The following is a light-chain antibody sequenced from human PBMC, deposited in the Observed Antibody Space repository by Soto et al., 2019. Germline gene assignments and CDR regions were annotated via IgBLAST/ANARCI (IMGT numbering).Light chain of an antibody. CDR2: DAS. Sequence: DIQMTQSPSSLSASVGDRVTITCQASQDISNYLNWYQQKPGKAPKLLIYDASNLETGVPSRFSGSGSGTDFPFTISILQPEDIATYYCQQYDNLPITFGQGTRLEIK. CDR3: QQYDNLPIT. CDR1: QDISNY. J-gene: IGKJ5*01. V-gene: IGKV1-33*01.